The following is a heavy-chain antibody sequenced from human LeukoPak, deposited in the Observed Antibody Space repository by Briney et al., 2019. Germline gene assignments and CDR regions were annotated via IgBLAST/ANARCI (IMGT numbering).Heavy chain of an antibody. V-gene: IGHV3-74*01. CDR1: GFTFSSYA. CDR3: ARDHSI. CDR2: INSDGSST. Sequence: PGGSLRLSCAASGFTFSSYAMSWVRQAPGKGLVWVSHINSDGSSTTYADSVKGRFTISRDNAENTLYLQMNSLRAEDTAVYYCARDHSIWGQGTLVTVSS. D-gene: IGHD2/OR15-2a*01. J-gene: IGHJ4*02.